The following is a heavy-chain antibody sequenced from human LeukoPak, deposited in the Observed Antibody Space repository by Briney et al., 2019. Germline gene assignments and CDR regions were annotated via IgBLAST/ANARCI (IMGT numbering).Heavy chain of an antibody. CDR3: ARTTLYYGSGSYHDAFDI. CDR2: INPSSGST. Sequence: ASVNVSCKASGYTFTSYYMHWVRQAPGHGLEWMGIINPSSGSTSYAQKFQGSVTMTRDTSIRTAYMELSRLRSDDTAVYYCARTTLYYGSGSYHDAFDIWGPGTMVTVTS. V-gene: IGHV1-46*01. D-gene: IGHD3-10*01. J-gene: IGHJ3*02. CDR1: GYTFTSYY.